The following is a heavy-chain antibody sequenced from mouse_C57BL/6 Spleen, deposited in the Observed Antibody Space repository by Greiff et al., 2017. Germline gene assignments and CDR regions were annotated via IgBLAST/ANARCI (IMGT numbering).Heavy chain of an antibody. CDR1: GYTFTSYW. CDR3: TNIYYGYDNYAMDY. Sequence: EVQLQQSGTVLARPGASVKMSCKTSGYTFTSYWMHWVKQRPGQGLEWIGAIYPGNSDTSYNQKFKGKAKLTAVTSASTAYMELSSLTNEDSAVYYCTNIYYGYDNYAMDYWGQGTSVTVSS. J-gene: IGHJ4*01. V-gene: IGHV1-5*01. D-gene: IGHD2-2*01. CDR2: IYPGNSDT.